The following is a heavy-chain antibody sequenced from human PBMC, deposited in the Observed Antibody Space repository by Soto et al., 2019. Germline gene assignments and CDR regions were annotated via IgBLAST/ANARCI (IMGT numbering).Heavy chain of an antibody. CDR1: GDNVSSNSAA. V-gene: IGHV6-1*01. CDR3: ARTPPRESGGAFDI. CDR2: TYYRCQWYN. Sequence: SRTLSLPRSISGDNVSSNSAAWNWIRQSPSRGLEWLGRTYYRCQWYNDYAASVNSRITINPDTSTNQFSLQLNAVTPEDTAVYYCARTPPRESGGAFDIWGQGTLVTVSS. J-gene: IGHJ3*02.